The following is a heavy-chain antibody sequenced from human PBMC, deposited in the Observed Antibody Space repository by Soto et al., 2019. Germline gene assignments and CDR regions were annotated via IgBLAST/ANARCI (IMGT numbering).Heavy chain of an antibody. CDR2: IIPIFGTA. Sequence: SVKVSCKASGGTFSSYAISWVRQAPGQGLEWMGGIIPIFGTANYAQKFQGRVTITADESTSTAYMELSSPRSEDTAVYYCASGTYYYDSSGYPSHGLDWFDPWGQGTLVTVSS. D-gene: IGHD3-22*01. J-gene: IGHJ5*02. CDR3: ASGTYYYDSSGYPSHGLDWFDP. V-gene: IGHV1-69*13. CDR1: GGTFSSYA.